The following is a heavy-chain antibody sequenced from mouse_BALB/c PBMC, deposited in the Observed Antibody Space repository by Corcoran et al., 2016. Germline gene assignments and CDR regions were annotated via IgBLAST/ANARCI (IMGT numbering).Heavy chain of an antibody. CDR1: GYTFSSEG. J-gene: IGHJ3*01. CDR3: ARPPYDQFAY. V-gene: IGHV1-9*01. Sequence: QVQVQQSGAELMKTGAPVKISGKAAGYTFSSEGIEGVKQRPGHGLEWNGEVLPGSGSTNYNEEFKGKATFTADTSSNTAYMQLSSLTSEDSAVYYCARPPYDQFAYWGQGTLVTVSA. CDR2: VLPGSGST. D-gene: IGHD2-14*01.